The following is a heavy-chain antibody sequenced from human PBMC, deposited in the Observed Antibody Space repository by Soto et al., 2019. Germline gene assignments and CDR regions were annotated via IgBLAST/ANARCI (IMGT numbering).Heavy chain of an antibody. V-gene: IGHV4-61*01. J-gene: IGHJ6*02. CDR3: ARGLVRGVHYYYYGLDV. D-gene: IGHD3-10*01. CDR1: GGSVSTSTDC. CDR2: IYYSGST. Sequence: KSSETLSLTCTVSGGSVSTSTDCWSWIRQPPGKGLEWIGYIYYSGSTNYNPSLKSRLTISVDTSKNQFSLKLTSVTAADTAVYYCARGLVRGVHYYYYGLDVWGQGTTVTVSS.